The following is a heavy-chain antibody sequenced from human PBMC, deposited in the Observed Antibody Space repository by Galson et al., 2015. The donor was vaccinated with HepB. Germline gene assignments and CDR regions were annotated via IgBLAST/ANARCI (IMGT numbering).Heavy chain of an antibody. D-gene: IGHD6-13*01. CDR3: ATDRRIAAAGTRWFDP. J-gene: IGHJ5*02. V-gene: IGHV1-69-2*01. Sequence: VKVSCKVSGYTFTDYYMHWVQQAPGKGLEWMGLVDPEDGETIYAEKFQGRVTITADTSTDTAYMELSSLRSEDTAVYYCATDRRIAAAGTRWFDPWGQGTLVTVSS. CDR2: VDPEDGET. CDR1: GYTFTDYY.